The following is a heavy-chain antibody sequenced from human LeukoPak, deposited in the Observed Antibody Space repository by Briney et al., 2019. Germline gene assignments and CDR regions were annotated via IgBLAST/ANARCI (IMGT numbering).Heavy chain of an antibody. V-gene: IGHV3-23*01. CDR1: GFTFSSYA. CDR3: AKTKPVSSSPYNWFDP. CDR2: ISGSGGST. Sequence: PGGSLRLSCAASGFTFSSYAMSWVRQAPGKGLEWVSAISGSGGSTYYADPVKGRFTISRDNSKNTLYLQMNSLRAEDTAVYYCAKTKPVSSSPYNWFDPWGQGTLVTVSS. J-gene: IGHJ5*02. D-gene: IGHD6-6*01.